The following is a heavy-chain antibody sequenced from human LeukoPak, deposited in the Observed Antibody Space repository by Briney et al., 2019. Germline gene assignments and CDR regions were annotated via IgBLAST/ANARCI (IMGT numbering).Heavy chain of an antibody. CDR3: ARSVVVPAAMDYYYYGMDV. CDR1: GGSISSGGYS. J-gene: IGHJ6*02. V-gene: IGHV4-30-2*01. Sequence: PSETLSLTCAVSGGSISSGGYSWSWIRQPPGKGLEWIGYIYHSGSTNYNPSLKSRVTISVDKSKNQFSLKLSSVTAADTAVYYCARSVVVPAAMDYYYYGMDVWGQGTTVTVSS. D-gene: IGHD2-2*01. CDR2: IYHSGST.